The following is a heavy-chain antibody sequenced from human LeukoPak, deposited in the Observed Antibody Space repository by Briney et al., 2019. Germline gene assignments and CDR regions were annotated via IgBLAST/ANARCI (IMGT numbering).Heavy chain of an antibody. D-gene: IGHD3-10*01. CDR3: ASWFGENDALDI. V-gene: IGHV1-8*01. J-gene: IGHJ3*02. CDR1: GYTFTSYD. CDR2: MNPNSGNT. Sequence: ASVKVSCKASGYTFTSYDINWVRQATGQGLEWMGWMNPNSGNTAYAQKFQGRVTMTRDTSTSTVYMELKRLRSEDTAVYYCASWFGENDALDIWGQGTMVTVSS.